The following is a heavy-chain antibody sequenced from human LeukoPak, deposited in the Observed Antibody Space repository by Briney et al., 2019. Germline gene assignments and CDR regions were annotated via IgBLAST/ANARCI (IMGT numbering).Heavy chain of an antibody. CDR1: GGSISSYY. D-gene: IGHD3-22*01. Sequence: PSETLSLTCTVSGGSISSYYWSWIRQPPGKGLEWLSGISDNGGRTFYADSVKGRFTISRDNSRDTLFLQMNSLRAEDTAVYYCAKDSYDTSIWGQGTLVTVSS. J-gene: IGHJ4*02. V-gene: IGHV3-23*01. CDR3: AKDSYDTSI. CDR2: ISDNGGRT.